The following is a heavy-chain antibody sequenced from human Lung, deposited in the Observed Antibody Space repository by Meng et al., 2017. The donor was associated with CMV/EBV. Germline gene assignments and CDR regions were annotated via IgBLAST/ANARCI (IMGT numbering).Heavy chain of an antibody. CDR1: GGSFGSGGYY. CDR3: AREAGRDGYATPKFDY. Sequence: QAQLQESGPGLVKPSQTLSLTCTVSGGSFGSGGYYWSWIRQHPGKGLEWIGYIYYTGSTFYNPSLKSRVTISVDTSKNQFSLKLIPATAADTAVYYCAREAGRDGYATPKFDYWGQGTLVTVSS. D-gene: IGHD5-24*01. V-gene: IGHV4-31*03. J-gene: IGHJ4*02. CDR2: IYYTGST.